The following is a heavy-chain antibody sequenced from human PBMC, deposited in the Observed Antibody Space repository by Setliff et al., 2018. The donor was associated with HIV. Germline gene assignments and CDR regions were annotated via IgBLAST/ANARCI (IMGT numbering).Heavy chain of an antibody. D-gene: IGHD2-21*02. CDR1: GFSLSGYA. Sequence: PVGSLRLSCAASGFSLSGYAMHWVRQAPDKGPEWVSIISYDGSRTYYAESVKGRFTISRDNSKNTLYLQMRSLRPDDTAVYYCARDVSPIVVVTAPDYWGQGTLVTVSS. CDR3: ARDVSPIVVVTAPDY. J-gene: IGHJ4*02. V-gene: IGHV3-30*04. CDR2: ISYDGSRT.